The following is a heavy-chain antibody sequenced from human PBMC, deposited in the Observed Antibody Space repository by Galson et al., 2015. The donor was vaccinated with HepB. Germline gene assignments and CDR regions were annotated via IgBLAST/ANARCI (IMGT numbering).Heavy chain of an antibody. CDR2: ISGTRSTI. CDR1: GFTFSSYN. V-gene: IGHV3-48*01. CDR3: ARVLGTVTTFSKDY. Sequence: SLRLSCAASGFTFSSYNMNWVRQAPGKGLEWVSYISGTRSTIYYADSVKGRFTISRDNAKNSLYLQMNSLRAEDTAVYYCARVLGTVTTFSKDYWGQGTLVTVSS. J-gene: IGHJ4*02. D-gene: IGHD4-17*01.